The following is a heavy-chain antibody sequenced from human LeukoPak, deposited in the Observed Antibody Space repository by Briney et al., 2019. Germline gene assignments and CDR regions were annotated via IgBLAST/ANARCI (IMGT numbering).Heavy chain of an antibody. CDR2: IIPILGIA. D-gene: IGHD1-1*01. CDR3: ARDSPVLGFDP. Sequence: SVKVSCKASGGTFSSYAISWVRHAPGQGLEWMGRIIPILGIANYAQKFQGRVTITADKSTSTAYMELSSLRSEDTAVYYCARDSPVLGFDPWGQGTLVTVSS. V-gene: IGHV1-69*04. CDR1: GGTFSSYA. J-gene: IGHJ5*02.